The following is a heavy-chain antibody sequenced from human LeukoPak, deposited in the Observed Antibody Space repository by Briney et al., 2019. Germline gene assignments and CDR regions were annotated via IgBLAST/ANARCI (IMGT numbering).Heavy chain of an antibody. CDR3: AAHYGSGHFTYYFDY. CDR2: ISSYNAKT. CDR1: AYTFTTYG. Sequence: ASVRVSCTASAYTFTTYGVSWVRQAPGQGLEWIGWISSYNAKTIYAQKFQGRVTVTTDMTTETSTRTAYMDLRSLRSDDTAVYYCAAHYGSGHFTYYFDYWGQGTLVTVSS. J-gene: IGHJ4*02. D-gene: IGHD6-19*01. V-gene: IGHV1-18*01.